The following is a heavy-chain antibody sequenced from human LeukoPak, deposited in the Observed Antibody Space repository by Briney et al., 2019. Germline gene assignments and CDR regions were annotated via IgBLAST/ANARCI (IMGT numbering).Heavy chain of an antibody. CDR1: GFTFSSYS. CDR2: ISSSSSYI. V-gene: IGHV3-21*01. D-gene: IGHD3-10*01. J-gene: IGHJ5*02. CDR3: ARDLAGMVRGVPKYNWFDP. Sequence: SGGSLRLSCAASGFTFSSYSMNWVRQAPGKGLEWVSSISSSSSYIYYADSVKGRFTISRDNSKNTLYLQMNSLRAEDTAVYYCARDLAGMVRGVPKYNWFDPWGQGTLVTVSS.